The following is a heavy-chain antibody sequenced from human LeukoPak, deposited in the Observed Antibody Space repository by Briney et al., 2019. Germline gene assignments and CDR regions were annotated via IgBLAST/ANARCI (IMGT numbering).Heavy chain of an antibody. CDR3: VSFYEAY. D-gene: IGHD2/OR15-2a*01. Sequence: GGSLRLSCAASGNYWMHWVRQAPGKGLVWVSHINSDGSWTSYADSVKGRFTISKDNAKDTVYLQMNNLRAEDTAVYYCVSFYEAYWGRGTLVTVSS. J-gene: IGHJ4*02. CDR1: GNYW. V-gene: IGHV3-74*01. CDR2: INSDGSWT.